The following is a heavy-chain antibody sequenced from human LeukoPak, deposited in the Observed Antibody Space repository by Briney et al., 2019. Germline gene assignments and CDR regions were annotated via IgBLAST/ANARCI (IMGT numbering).Heavy chain of an antibody. CDR1: GFTFSNAW. Sequence: KPGGSLRLSCAASGFTFSNAWMSWVRQAPGKGLEWVGRIKSKTDGGTTDNAAPVKGRFTISRDDSKNTLYLQMNSLKTEDTAVYYCTTDGDYGDHFDYWGQGTLVTVSS. CDR2: IKSKTDGGTT. J-gene: IGHJ4*02. CDR3: TTDGDYGDHFDY. D-gene: IGHD4-17*01. V-gene: IGHV3-15*01.